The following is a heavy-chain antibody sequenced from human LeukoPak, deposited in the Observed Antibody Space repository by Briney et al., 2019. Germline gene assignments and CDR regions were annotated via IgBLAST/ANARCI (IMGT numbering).Heavy chain of an antibody. Sequence: ASVKVSCKASGYTFTSYDINWVRQAPGQGLEWMGWISAYNGNTNYAQNLQGRVTMTTDTSTSTAYMELRSLRSDDTAVYYCARDEDTMIVAFDYWGQGTLVTVSS. CDR3: ARDEDTMIVAFDY. D-gene: IGHD3-22*01. J-gene: IGHJ4*02. CDR1: GYTFTSYD. CDR2: ISAYNGNT. V-gene: IGHV1-18*01.